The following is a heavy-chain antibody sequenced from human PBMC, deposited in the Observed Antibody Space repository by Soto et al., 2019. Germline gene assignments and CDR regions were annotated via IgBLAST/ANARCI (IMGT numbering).Heavy chain of an antibody. Sequence: SETLSLTCAVSGGSISGGGFCWSWTRQPPGKGLEWIGYILHTGGTQYNPSLKSRVSMSVDKSENQFSLHLTSVTAADTAVYYCARLQFGEGFDYWGQGALVTVSS. D-gene: IGHD3-10*01. CDR3: ARLQFGEGFDY. CDR2: ILHTGGT. J-gene: IGHJ4*02. CDR1: GGSISGGGFC. V-gene: IGHV4-30-2*01.